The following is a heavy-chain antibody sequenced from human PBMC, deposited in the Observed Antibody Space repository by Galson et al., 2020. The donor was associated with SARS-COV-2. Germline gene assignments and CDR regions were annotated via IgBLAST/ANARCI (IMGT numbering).Heavy chain of an antibody. CDR1: GFTFSSYA. V-gene: IGHV3-30*04. D-gene: IGHD3-10*01. J-gene: IGHJ5*02. Sequence: GGSLRLSCAASGFTFSSYAMHWVRQAPGKGLEWVAVISYDGSNKYYADSVKGRFTISRDNSKNTLYLQMNSLRAEDTAVYYCARGLSGSYYSPFDPWGQGTLVTVSS. CDR3: ARGLSGSYYSPFDP. CDR2: ISYDGSNK.